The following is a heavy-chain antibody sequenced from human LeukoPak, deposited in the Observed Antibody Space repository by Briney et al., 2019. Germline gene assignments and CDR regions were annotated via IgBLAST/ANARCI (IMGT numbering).Heavy chain of an antibody. CDR2: ISGSGGST. CDR3: ARDFRGYSGYEHDFELDY. CDR1: GFTFSSYA. V-gene: IGHV3-23*01. Sequence: GGSLRLSCAASGFTFSSYAMSWVRQAPGKGLEWVSAISGSGGSTYYADSVKGRFTISRDNSKNTLYLQMNSLRAEDTAVYYCARDFRGYSGYEHDFELDYWGQGTLVTVSS. D-gene: IGHD5-12*01. J-gene: IGHJ4*02.